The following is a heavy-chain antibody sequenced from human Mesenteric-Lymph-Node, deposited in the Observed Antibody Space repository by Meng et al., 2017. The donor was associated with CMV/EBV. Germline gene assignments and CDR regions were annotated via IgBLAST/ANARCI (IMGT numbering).Heavy chain of an antibody. V-gene: IGHV3-21*01. J-gene: IGHJ5*02. CDR2: SSPGSHYI. D-gene: IGHD1-26*01. CDR3: ARGVGPVILATIRSSWFDP. CDR1: FSAHD. Sequence: FSAHDMHWIRQAPEKGLAWVSSSSPGSHYIYHADSVNGRLTTSRDNAKPSLYLQMSGLRAEDTAVYYCARGVGPVILATIRSSWFDPWGQGTLVTVSS.